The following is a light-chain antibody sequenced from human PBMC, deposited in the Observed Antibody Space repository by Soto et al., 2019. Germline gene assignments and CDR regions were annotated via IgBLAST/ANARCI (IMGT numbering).Light chain of an antibody. CDR3: QQSYSTGWT. V-gene: IGKV1-39*01. CDR1: QSISSY. Sequence: DIQMTQSPSSLSASVGDRVTITCRASQSISSYLNWYQQKPGKAPKLLIYAASSLQSGVPSRFSRSGSGTDFTLTISSLQPEEFATYYCQQSYSTGWTFGQGTKVEIK. CDR2: AAS. J-gene: IGKJ1*01.